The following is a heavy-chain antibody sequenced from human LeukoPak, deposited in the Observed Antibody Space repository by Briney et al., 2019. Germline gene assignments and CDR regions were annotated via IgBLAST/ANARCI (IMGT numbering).Heavy chain of an antibody. J-gene: IGHJ1*01. CDR1: GGSISSYY. Sequence: SETLSLTCTVSGGSISSYYWSWIRRPAGKGLEWIGRIYTSGSTNYNPSLKSRVTMSVDTSTNQFTLKPSSVPAADTAVYYCARDAESGPHVGYFQHWGQGTLVTVSS. V-gene: IGHV4-4*07. D-gene: IGHD3-3*01. CDR3: ARDAESGPHVGYFQH. CDR2: IYTSGST.